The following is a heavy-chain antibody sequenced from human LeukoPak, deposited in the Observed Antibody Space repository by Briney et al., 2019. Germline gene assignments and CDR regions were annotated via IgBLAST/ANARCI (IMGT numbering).Heavy chain of an antibody. CDR2: ISYDGSNK. CDR1: GFTFSSYA. Sequence: GSLRLSCAASGFTFSSYAMHWVRQAPGKGLEWVAVISYDGSNKYYADSVKGRFTISRDNSKNTLYPQMNSLRAEDTAVYYCARAAVAGYRAYYFDYWGQGTLVTVSS. CDR3: ARAAVAGYRAYYFDY. V-gene: IGHV3-30-3*01. J-gene: IGHJ4*02. D-gene: IGHD6-19*01.